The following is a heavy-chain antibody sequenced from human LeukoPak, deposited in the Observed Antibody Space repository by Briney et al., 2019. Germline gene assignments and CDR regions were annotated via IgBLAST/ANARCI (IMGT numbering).Heavy chain of an antibody. V-gene: IGHV3-23*01. D-gene: IGHD3-3*02. CDR2: IGGDGGT. Sequence: PGGSLRLSCAASGFSFGPNAMSWVRQAPGKGLEWVSDIGGDGGTHYTACVKARFSISRDNSKNTLYLQMNSLRAEDTAIYYCAKDLHYWSGIAYWGHGTLVTVSS. CDR3: AKDLHYWSGIAY. J-gene: IGHJ4*03. CDR1: GFSFGPNA.